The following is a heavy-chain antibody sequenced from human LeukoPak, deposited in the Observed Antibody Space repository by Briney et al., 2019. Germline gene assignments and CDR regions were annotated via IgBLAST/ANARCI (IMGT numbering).Heavy chain of an antibody. Sequence: PSETLSLTRTVSGGSISSYYWSWIRQPPGKGLEWIGYIYYSGSTNYNPSLKSRVTISVDTSKNQFSLKLSSVTAADTAVYYCARGGSGYANTWFDPWGQGTLVTVSP. J-gene: IGHJ5*02. CDR3: ARGGSGYANTWFDP. V-gene: IGHV4-59*01. CDR2: IYYSGST. CDR1: GGSISSYY. D-gene: IGHD5-12*01.